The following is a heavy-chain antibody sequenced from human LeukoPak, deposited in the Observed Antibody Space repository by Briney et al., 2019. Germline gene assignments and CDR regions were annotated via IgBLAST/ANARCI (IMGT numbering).Heavy chain of an antibody. CDR2: IYYSWST. CDR1: GGPINSENIY. D-gene: IGHD6-6*01. J-gene: IGHJ5*02. Sequence: SETLSLTCTVSGGPINSENIYWGWIRQPPGKSLEWIGTIYYSWSTYYHPSLKSRVTMSVDTSKNQFSLKLTSVTAADTAVYYCARDFSSWSHYKSNRFDPWGQRSPVTVSS. V-gene: IGHV4-39*02. CDR3: ARDFSSWSHYKSNRFDP.